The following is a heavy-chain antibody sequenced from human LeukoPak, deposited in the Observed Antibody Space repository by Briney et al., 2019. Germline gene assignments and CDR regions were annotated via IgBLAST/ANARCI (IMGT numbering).Heavy chain of an antibody. CDR3: AKDVSSSYYYFDC. V-gene: IGHV3-23*01. CDR2: ISGSGGST. Sequence: GALRLSCAASGFTFSSYAMSWVRQAPGKGLEWVSAISGSGGSTFYADSVKGRFTISRDNSKNTLYLQMNSLRAEDTAVYYCAKDVSSSYYYFDCWGQGTLVTVSS. J-gene: IGHJ4*02. D-gene: IGHD3-22*01. CDR1: GFTFSSYA.